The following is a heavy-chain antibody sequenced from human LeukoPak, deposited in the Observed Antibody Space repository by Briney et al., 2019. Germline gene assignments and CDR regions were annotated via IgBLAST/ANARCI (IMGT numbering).Heavy chain of an antibody. CDR2: ISSSGSTI. Sequence: GGCLRLSCAASGFTFSDYYMSWIRQAPGKGLEWVSYISSSGSTIYYADSVKGRFTISRDNAKNSLYLQMNSLRAEDTAVYYCSRVAVVVPAARRDYYYYYMDVWGKGTTVTVSS. D-gene: IGHD2-2*01. V-gene: IGHV3-11*04. CDR3: SRVAVVVPAARRDYYYYYMDV. J-gene: IGHJ6*03. CDR1: GFTFSDYY.